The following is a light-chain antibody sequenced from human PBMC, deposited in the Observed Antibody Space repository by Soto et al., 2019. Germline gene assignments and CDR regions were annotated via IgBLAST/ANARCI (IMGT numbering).Light chain of an antibody. V-gene: IGKV1-5*03. J-gene: IGKJ1*01. CDR2: KAS. Sequence: DIQMTQSPSTLSASVGDRVTITCRASQSISSWLAWYQQKPGKAPKLLIYKASSLESGVPSRLSGSGSGTEFTLTISSLQPDDFATYHCQHYNSYSEAFGQGTKVDIK. CDR3: QHYNSYSEA. CDR1: QSISSW.